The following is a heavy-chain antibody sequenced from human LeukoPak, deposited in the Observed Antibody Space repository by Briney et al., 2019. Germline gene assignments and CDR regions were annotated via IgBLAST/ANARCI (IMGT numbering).Heavy chain of an antibody. V-gene: IGHV3-33*08. CDR3: ARVRGGAWFDAFDI. Sequence: GGSLRLSCAASGFTFSSYCMHWVRQAPGKGLEWVADIRYDGSNKLYADSVKGRFTISRDNSKNTLFLQMNSLRAEDTAVYYCARVRGGAWFDAFDIWGQGTMVTVSS. D-gene: IGHD6-19*01. J-gene: IGHJ3*02. CDR2: IRYDGSNK. CDR1: GFTFSSYC.